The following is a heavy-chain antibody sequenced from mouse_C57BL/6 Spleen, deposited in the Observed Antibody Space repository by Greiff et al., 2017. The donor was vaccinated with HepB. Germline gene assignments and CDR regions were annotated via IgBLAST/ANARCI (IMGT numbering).Heavy chain of an antibody. D-gene: IGHD1-1*01. Sequence: QVQLQQSGAELVKPGASVKISCKASGYAFSSYWMNWVKQRPGKGLEWIGQIYPGDGDTNYNGKFKGKATLTADKSSSTAYMQLSSLTSEDSAVYFGARSGYGRAFYGMDYWGQGTSVTVSS. V-gene: IGHV1-80*01. CDR3: ARSGYGRAFYGMDY. J-gene: IGHJ4*01. CDR1: GYAFSSYW. CDR2: IYPGDGDT.